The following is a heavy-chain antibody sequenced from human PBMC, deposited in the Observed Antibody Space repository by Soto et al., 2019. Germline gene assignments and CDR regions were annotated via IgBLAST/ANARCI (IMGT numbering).Heavy chain of an antibody. Sequence: SETLSLTCTVSGGSISSYYWSWIRQPPGKGLEWIGYIYYSGSTNYNPSLKSRVTISVDTSKNQFSLKLSSVTAADTAVYYCARLGLGAYYYYYMDVWGKGTTVTVSS. CDR1: GGSISSYY. CDR2: IYYSGST. J-gene: IGHJ6*03. D-gene: IGHD3-16*01. V-gene: IGHV4-59*08. CDR3: ARLGLGAYYYYYMDV.